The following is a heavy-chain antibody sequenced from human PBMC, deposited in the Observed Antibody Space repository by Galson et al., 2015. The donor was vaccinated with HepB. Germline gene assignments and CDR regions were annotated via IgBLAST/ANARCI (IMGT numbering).Heavy chain of an antibody. Sequence: SLRLSCAASGFTFGDYAMSWFRQAPGKGLEWVGFIRSKAYGGTTEYAASVKGRFTISRDDSKSIAYLQMNSLKTEDTAVYYCTRSDYYDSSGFDYWGQGTLVTVSS. V-gene: IGHV3-49*03. J-gene: IGHJ4*02. D-gene: IGHD3-22*01. CDR3: TRSDYYDSSGFDY. CDR2: IRSKAYGGTT. CDR1: GFTFGDYA.